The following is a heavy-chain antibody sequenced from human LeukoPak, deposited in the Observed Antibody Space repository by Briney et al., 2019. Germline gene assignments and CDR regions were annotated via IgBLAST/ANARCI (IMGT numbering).Heavy chain of an antibody. V-gene: IGHV3-64*01. D-gene: IGHD4-17*01. CDR3: ARAGDYGDYDD. Sequence: PGGSLRLSCAASGFTFSSYAMHWVRQAPGKGLEYVSAISSNGGSTYYANSVKGRFTISRDNSKNTLYLQMGSLRAEDMAVYYCARAGDYGDYDDWGQGTLVTVSS. CDR1: GFTFSSYA. CDR2: ISSNGGST. J-gene: IGHJ4*02.